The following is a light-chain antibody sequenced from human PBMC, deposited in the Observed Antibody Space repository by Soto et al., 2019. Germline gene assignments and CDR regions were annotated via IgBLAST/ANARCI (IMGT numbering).Light chain of an antibody. Sequence: DIQITQSPSTLSASVVDRVAITCRASQSITNRLAWYQLKPGKAPKVLIYDALNLESGVPSRFSGSGYGTEFTLTIRGLQPDDFATYCCQHYGGMWTFGQGTKVDNK. CDR1: QSITNR. J-gene: IGKJ1*01. CDR2: DAL. CDR3: QHYGGMWT. V-gene: IGKV1-5*01.